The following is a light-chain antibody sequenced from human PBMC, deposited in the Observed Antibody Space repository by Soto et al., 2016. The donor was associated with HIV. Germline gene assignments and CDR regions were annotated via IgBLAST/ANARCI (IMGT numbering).Light chain of an antibody. Sequence: SYEVTQPPSVSVSPGQTANITCSGDLLGNKYVCWYQQKPGQSPILVIYQDYKRPSGIPERFSGSSSGNTATLTINGTQAVDEADYYCQTWDNSSVVFGVGTKLTVL. V-gene: IGLV3-1*01. CDR3: QTWDNSSVV. CDR2: QDY. J-gene: IGLJ3*02. CDR1: LLGNKY.